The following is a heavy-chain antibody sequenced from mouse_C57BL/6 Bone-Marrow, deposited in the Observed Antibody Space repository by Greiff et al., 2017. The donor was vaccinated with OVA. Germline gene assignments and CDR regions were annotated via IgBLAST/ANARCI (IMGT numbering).Heavy chain of an antibody. CDR1: GFNIKDDY. D-gene: IGHD1-1*01. J-gene: IGHJ2*01. V-gene: IGHV14-4*01. CDR2: IDPENGDT. Sequence: VQLQKSGAELVRPGASVKLSCTASGFNIKDDYMHWVKQRPEQGLEWIGWIDPENGDTEYASKFQGKATITADTSSNTAYLQLSSLTSEDTAVYYCTTSYYGSRTYFDYWGQGTTLTVSS. CDR3: TTSYYGSRTYFDY.